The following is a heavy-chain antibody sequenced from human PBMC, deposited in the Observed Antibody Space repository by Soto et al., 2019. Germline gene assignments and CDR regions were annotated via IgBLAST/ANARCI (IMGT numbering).Heavy chain of an antibody. D-gene: IGHD2-15*01. Sequence: ASVKVSCKASGYTFTGYYMHWVRQAPGQGLEWMGWINPNSGGTNYAQKFQGWVTMTRDTSISTAYMGLSRLRSDDTAVYYCARASTPSDIVVVVAGTPYYFDYWGQGTLVTVSS. V-gene: IGHV1-2*04. CDR1: GYTFTGYY. J-gene: IGHJ4*02. CDR2: INPNSGGT. CDR3: ARASTPSDIVVVVAGTPYYFDY.